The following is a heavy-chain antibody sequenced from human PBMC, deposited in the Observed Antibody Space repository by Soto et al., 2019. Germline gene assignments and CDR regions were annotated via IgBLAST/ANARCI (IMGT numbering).Heavy chain of an antibody. D-gene: IGHD5-18*01. CDR1: GGTFSSYA. CDR3: ASRPGYTAMVSDYYYYGMDV. J-gene: IGHJ6*02. CDR2: IIPIFGTA. Sequence: SVKVSCKASGGTFSSYAISWVRQAPGQGLEWMGGIIPIFGTANYAQKFQGRVTITADESTSTAYMELSSLRSEDTAVYYCASRPGYTAMVSDYYYYGMDVWGQGTTVTVSS. V-gene: IGHV1-69*13.